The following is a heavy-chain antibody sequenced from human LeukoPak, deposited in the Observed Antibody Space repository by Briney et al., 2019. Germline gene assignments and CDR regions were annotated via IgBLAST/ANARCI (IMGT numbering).Heavy chain of an antibody. CDR2: ISYDGSNK. Sequence: GGSLRLSCAASGFTFSSYAMHWVRQAPGKGLEWVAVISYDGSNKYYADSVKGRFTISRDNSKNTLYLQMNSLRAEDTAVYYCARDRGPGTMYYFDYWGQGTLVTVSS. V-gene: IGHV3-30-3*01. CDR1: GFTFSSYA. CDR3: ARDRGPGTMYYFDY. J-gene: IGHJ4*02. D-gene: IGHD1-1*01.